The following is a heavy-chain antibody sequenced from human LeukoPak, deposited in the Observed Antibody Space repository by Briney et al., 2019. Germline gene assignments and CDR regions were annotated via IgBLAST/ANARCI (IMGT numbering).Heavy chain of an antibody. J-gene: IGHJ2*01. CDR3: ARDGGYSSSWYAPSWYFDL. V-gene: IGHV4-59*01. CDR2: ICYSGST. D-gene: IGHD6-13*01. Sequence: SETLSLTCTVSGDSISSYYWSWLRQPPGKGLEWLGYICYSGSTNYNPSLKSRVTISVDTSKNQFSLKLSSVTAADTAVYYCARDGGYSSSWYAPSWYFDLWGRGTLVTVSS. CDR1: GDSISSYY.